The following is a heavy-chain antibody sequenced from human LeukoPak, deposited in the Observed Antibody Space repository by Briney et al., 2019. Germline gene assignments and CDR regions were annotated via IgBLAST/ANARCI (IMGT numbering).Heavy chain of an antibody. CDR1: GGSLSSFY. Sequence: SETLSLTCTVSGGSLSSFYWSWIRQPPGKRREWIGYISYTGTSNYNPSLKSRVTISVDTSRKRFSLRLRSVTDADTAVYFCARDNMSGVLSWGQGILVTVSS. CDR3: ARDNMSGVLS. D-gene: IGHD2-15*01. CDR2: ISYTGTS. J-gene: IGHJ5*02. V-gene: IGHV4-59*01.